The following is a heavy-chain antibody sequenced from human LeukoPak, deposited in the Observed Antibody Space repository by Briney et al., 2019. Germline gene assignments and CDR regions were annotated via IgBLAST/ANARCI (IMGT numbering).Heavy chain of an antibody. V-gene: IGHV4-4*02. J-gene: IGHJ6*03. CDR1: GGSISSGNG. CDR3: WVVTGPYYYYYMDV. D-gene: IGHD2-21*02. Sequence: PSETLSLTWAVSGGSISSGNGWSWVRQSPGKGLVWIGEIYHSGRTNYNPPLKSRVTISVDTSKNQFSLKLSSVTAADTAVYYCWVVTGPYYYYYMDVWGKGTTVTISS. CDR2: IYHSGRT.